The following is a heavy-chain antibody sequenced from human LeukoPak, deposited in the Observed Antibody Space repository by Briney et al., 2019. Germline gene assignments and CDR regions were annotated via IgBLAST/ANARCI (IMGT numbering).Heavy chain of an antibody. Sequence: PGGSLRLSCAASGFTFSSYAMHWVRQAPGKGLEWVAVISYDGSNKYYADSVKGRFTISRDNSKNTLYLQMNSLRAEDTAVYYCARADDYYDSSGYYGLDYWSQGTLVTVSS. CDR2: ISYDGSNK. CDR1: GFTFSSYA. J-gene: IGHJ4*02. V-gene: IGHV3-30-3*01. D-gene: IGHD3-22*01. CDR3: ARADDYYDSSGYYGLDY.